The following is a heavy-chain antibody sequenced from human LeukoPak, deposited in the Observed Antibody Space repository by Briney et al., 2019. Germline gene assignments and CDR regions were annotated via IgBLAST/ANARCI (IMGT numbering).Heavy chain of an antibody. CDR3: TRVGGRSCFEY. V-gene: IGHV3-49*04. CDR2: IRSKAYGGTT. J-gene: IGHJ4*02. CDR1: GFTFGDYA. D-gene: IGHD1-26*01. Sequence: PGGSLRLSCTASGFTFGDYAMSWVRQAPGKGLEWVGFIRSKAYGGTTEYAASVKGRFTISRDDSKSIAYLQMNSLKTEDTAVYYCTRVGGRSCFEYWGQGTLVTVSS.